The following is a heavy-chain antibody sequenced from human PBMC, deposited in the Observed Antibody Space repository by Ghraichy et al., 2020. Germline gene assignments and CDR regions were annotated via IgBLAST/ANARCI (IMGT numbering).Heavy chain of an antibody. CDR2: ISPDNGNT. V-gene: IGHV1-18*01. CDR3: ARDDSLRGYCSSTSCYYAFDI. CDR1: GYTFTSHC. J-gene: IGHJ3*02. Sequence: ASVKVSCKASGYTFTSHCLSWVRQAPGQGLEWMGWISPDNGNTNYAQKFQGRVTMTTDTSTSTAYMDLRSLRYDDTAVYYCARDDSLRGYCSSTSCYYAFDIWGQGTMVTVSS. D-gene: IGHD2-2*01.